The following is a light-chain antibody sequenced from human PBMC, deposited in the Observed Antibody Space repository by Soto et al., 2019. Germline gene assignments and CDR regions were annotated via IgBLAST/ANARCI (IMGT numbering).Light chain of an antibody. CDR1: SSDVGGYNS. CDR2: EVS. V-gene: IGLV2-14*01. CDR3: SSYTTSSTLLYV. J-gene: IGLJ1*01. Sequence: QSALTQPASVSGSPGQSITISCTGTSSDVGGYNSVSWYQQHPGKAPKLMIYEVSHRPSGVFNRFSGSKSGNTASLTISGLQAECESDYYCSSYTTSSTLLYVFGTGTKVTVL.